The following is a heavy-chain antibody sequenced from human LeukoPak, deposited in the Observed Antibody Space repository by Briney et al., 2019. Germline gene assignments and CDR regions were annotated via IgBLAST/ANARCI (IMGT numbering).Heavy chain of an antibody. CDR1: GFTFSSYA. V-gene: IGHV3-23*01. CDR3: AKGSNWNDVPTNFDY. CDR2: ISGSGGST. Sequence: QPGGSLRLSCAASGFTFSSYAMSWVRQAPGKGLDWVSAISGSGGSTYYADSVKGRFTISRDNSKNTLYLQMNSLRAEDTAVYYCAKGSNWNDVPTNFDYWGQGTLVTVSS. J-gene: IGHJ4*02. D-gene: IGHD1-20*01.